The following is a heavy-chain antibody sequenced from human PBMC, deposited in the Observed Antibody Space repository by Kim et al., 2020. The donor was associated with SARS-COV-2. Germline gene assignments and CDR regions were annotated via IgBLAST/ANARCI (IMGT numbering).Heavy chain of an antibody. Sequence: SETLSLTCAVYGGSFSGYYWSWIRQPPGKGLEWIGEINHSGSTNYNPSLKSRVTISVDTSKNQFSLKLSSVTAADTAVYYCARGITKAAADYWGQGTLVT. CDR1: GGSFSGYY. V-gene: IGHV4-34*01. CDR2: INHSGST. D-gene: IGHD6-13*01. J-gene: IGHJ4*02. CDR3: ARGITKAAADY.